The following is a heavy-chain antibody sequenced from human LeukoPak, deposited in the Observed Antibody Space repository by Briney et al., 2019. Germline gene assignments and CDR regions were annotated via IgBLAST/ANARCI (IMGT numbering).Heavy chain of an antibody. Sequence: GASVKVSCKASRGTFSSYAISWVRQAPGQGLEWMGGIIPIFGTANYAQEFQGRVTITADESTSTAYMELSSLRSEDTAVYYCARLSVPAAINWFDPWGQGTLVTVSS. CDR1: RGTFSSYA. V-gene: IGHV1-69*01. CDR3: ARLSVPAAINWFDP. J-gene: IGHJ5*02. D-gene: IGHD2-2*01. CDR2: IIPIFGTA.